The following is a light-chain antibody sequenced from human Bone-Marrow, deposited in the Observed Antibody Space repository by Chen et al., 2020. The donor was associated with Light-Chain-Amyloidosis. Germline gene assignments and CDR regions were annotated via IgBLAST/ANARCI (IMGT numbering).Light chain of an antibody. J-gene: IGKJ4*01. Sequence: DIQMTQSPSTLSASVGDRVTITCRASPSISSWLAWYQQKPGKAPKVLISDASSLESGVPSRFSGSGLGTEFTLTITSLQPDDFASYYCQQYDSYPLTFGGGTKVEIK. CDR3: QQYDSYPLT. CDR1: PSISSW. CDR2: DAS. V-gene: IGKV1-5*01.